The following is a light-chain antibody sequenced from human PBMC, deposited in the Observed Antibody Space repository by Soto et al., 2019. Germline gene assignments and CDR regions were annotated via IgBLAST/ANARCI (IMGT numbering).Light chain of an antibody. CDR3: QQRSNWRT. V-gene: IGKV3-11*01. CDR2: DAS. Sequence: EIVMTQSPATLSLSPGESVTLSCRASQSVRSNLAWYQQKSGQAPRLLIYDASNRATGTQASFSGSGSGTESTLTIRSLEPEDFAVYFCQQRSNWRTFGQGTKVDIK. CDR1: QSVRSN. J-gene: IGKJ1*01.